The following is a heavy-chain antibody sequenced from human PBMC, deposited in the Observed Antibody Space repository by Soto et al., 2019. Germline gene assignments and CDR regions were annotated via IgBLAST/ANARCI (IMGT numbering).Heavy chain of an antibody. V-gene: IGHV3-33*01. CDR1: GFTFSSYG. D-gene: IGHD5-18*01. CDR3: ARDDGYSMFDY. Sequence: VQLVESGGGVVQPGRSLRLSCAASGFTFSSYGMHWVRQAPGKGLEWVAVIWYDGSNKYYADSVKGRFTISRDNSKNTLYLQMNSLRAEDTAVYYCARDDGYSMFDYWGQGTLVTVSS. J-gene: IGHJ4*02. CDR2: IWYDGSNK.